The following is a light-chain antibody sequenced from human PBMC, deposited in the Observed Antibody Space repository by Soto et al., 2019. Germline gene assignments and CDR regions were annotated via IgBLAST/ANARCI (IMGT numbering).Light chain of an antibody. V-gene: IGKV3-20*01. CDR1: QSVSNNY. J-gene: IGKJ2*01. CDR3: QPYGSSPPYT. Sequence: EVVLTQSPGTLSLSPGERATLSCRASQSVSNNYFAWYQKKPGQAPRLLIFGSYDRATGIPERFSGSGSGTDFTLTISRLEPDDFAVYYCQPYGSSPPYTFGQRTKLQIK. CDR2: GSY.